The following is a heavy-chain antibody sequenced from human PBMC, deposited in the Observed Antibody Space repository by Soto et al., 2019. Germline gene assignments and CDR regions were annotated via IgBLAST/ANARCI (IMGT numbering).Heavy chain of an antibody. CDR1: GGTFSSYA. J-gene: IGHJ6*02. CDR2: IIPIFGTA. Sequence: GASVKVSCKASGGTFSSYAISWVRQAPGQGLEWMGGIIPIFGTANYAQKLQGRVTMTTDTSTSTAYMELRSLRSDDTAVYYCASSLVSPYYYYGMDVWGQGTTVTVSS. D-gene: IGHD3-10*01. V-gene: IGHV1-69*05. CDR3: ASSLVSPYYYYGMDV.